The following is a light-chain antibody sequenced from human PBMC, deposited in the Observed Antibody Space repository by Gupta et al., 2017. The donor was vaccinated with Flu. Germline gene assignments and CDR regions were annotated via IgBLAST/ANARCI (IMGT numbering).Light chain of an antibody. CDR1: QSVSSSY. CDR2: GAS. CDR3: HQYGSSPLT. J-gene: IGKJ5*01. Sequence: ERATLSVRASQSVSSSYVAWYQQKPGQAPRLLIYGASSRATGIPDRFSGSGSGTDFTLTISRLEPEDFAVYYCHQYGSSPLTFGQGTRLEIK. V-gene: IGKV3-20*01.